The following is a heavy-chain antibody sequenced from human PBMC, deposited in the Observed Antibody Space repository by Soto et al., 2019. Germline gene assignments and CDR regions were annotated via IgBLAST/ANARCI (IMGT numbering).Heavy chain of an antibody. J-gene: IGHJ3*01. CDR2: IDYSGST. CDR1: GGSISSGGYF. Sequence: QVQLQESGPGLVKPSQTLSLTCTVSGGSISSGGYFWSWIRQHPGKGLEWIGDIDYSGSTYSNPSLKSRVTISVDTSKNQFSLKLSSVTAADTAVYYCARDILLWFGELPPRAHDAFDLWGQGTMVTVSS. D-gene: IGHD3-10*01. CDR3: ARDILLWFGELPPRAHDAFDL. V-gene: IGHV4-31*03.